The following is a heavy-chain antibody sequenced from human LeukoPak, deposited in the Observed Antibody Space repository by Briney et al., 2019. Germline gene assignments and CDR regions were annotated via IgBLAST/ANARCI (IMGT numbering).Heavy chain of an antibody. V-gene: IGHV3-30-3*02. D-gene: IGHD2-15*01. CDR2: ISYDGSNK. Sequence: GRSLRLSCAASGFTFSSYAMHWVRQAPGRGLEWVAVISYDGSNKYYADSVKGRFTISRDDSKNTLYLQMNSLRAEDMAVYYCAKCRSLSPASATNYWGQGTLVTVSS. CDR1: GFTFSSYA. J-gene: IGHJ4*02. CDR3: AKCRSLSPASATNY.